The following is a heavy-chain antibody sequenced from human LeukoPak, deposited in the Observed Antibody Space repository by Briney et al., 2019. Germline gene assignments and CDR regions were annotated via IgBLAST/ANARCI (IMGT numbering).Heavy chain of an antibody. Sequence: PGGSLRLSCAASGFTFSSYSMNWVRQAPGKGLEWVSYISSSSSTIYYADSVKGRFTISRDNAKNSLYLQTNSLRDEDTAVYYCARTNSQWLFTLWGQGTLVTVSS. CDR2: ISSSSSTI. CDR1: GFTFSSYS. CDR3: ARTNSQWLFTL. D-gene: IGHD6-19*01. V-gene: IGHV3-48*02. J-gene: IGHJ4*02.